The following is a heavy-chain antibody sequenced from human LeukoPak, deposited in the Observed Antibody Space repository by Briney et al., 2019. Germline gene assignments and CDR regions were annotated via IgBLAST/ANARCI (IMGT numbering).Heavy chain of an antibody. D-gene: IGHD4-23*01. CDR1: GFTFSQFA. CDR2: ISYDGNTI. Sequence: PGRSLRLSCTASGFTFSQFAIHWVRQAPGKGLEWVTIISYDGNTIYYAGSVKGRFTISRDASRNTVSLQMNSLRVEDTAMYYCTMEYGNSGFDYWGRGARVTVSS. CDR3: TMEYGNSGFDY. V-gene: IGHV3-30*04. J-gene: IGHJ4*02.